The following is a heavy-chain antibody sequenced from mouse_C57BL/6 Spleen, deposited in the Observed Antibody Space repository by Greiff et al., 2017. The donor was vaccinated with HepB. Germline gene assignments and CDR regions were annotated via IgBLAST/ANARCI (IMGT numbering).Heavy chain of an antibody. CDR2: IYPRSGNT. D-gene: IGHD1-1*01. J-gene: IGHJ1*03. CDR3: ARRDSYGSSLSYWYFDV. V-gene: IGHV1-81*01. Sequence: QVQLQQSGAELARPGASVKLSCKASGYTFTSYGISWVKQRTGQGLEWIGEIYPRSGNTYYNEKFKGKATLTADKSSSTAYMALRSLTSEDSAVYFCARRDSYGSSLSYWYFDVWGTGTTVTVSS. CDR1: GYTFTSYG.